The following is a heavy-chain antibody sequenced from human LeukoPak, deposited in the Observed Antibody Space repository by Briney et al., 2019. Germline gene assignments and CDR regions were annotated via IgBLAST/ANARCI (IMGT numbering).Heavy chain of an antibody. V-gene: IGHV3-21*01. CDR3: ARDLAVDMSLERGWDN. CDR1: GFTFSLYS. J-gene: IGHJ4*02. CDR2: ISSTSSFK. Sequence: GGSLRLSCAASGFTFSLYSMNWVRQAPGKGLEWISVISSTSSFKYFADSVEGRFTISRDNTKNLLYLQMNSLRAEDTAVYYCARDLAVDMSLERGWDNWGQGTLVTVSS. D-gene: IGHD5-12*01.